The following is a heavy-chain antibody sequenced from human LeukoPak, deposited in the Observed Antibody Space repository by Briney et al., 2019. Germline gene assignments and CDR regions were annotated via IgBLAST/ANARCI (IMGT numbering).Heavy chain of an antibody. V-gene: IGHV4-61*02. J-gene: IGHJ4*02. CDR1: GGSISTGSYY. CDR3: TRDNPGMTSTDT. Sequence: PSETLSLTCTVSGGSISTGSYYWSWIRQPAGKGLEWIGRMHTSGSTNYNPSLNSRVTISVATSKNQFSLKLSSVTAADTAVYYCTRDNPGMTSTDTWGQGTLVTVSS. D-gene: IGHD1-1*01. CDR2: MHTSGST.